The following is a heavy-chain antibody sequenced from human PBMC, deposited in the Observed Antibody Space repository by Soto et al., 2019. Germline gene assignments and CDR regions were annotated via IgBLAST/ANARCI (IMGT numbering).Heavy chain of an antibody. CDR2: IYYSGGT. CDR1: GGSISSSSYY. J-gene: IGHJ4*02. CDR3: ASSYGDYVSY. V-gene: IGHV4-39*01. Sequence: QLQLQESGPGLVKPSETLSLTCTVSGGSISSSSYYWGWIRQPSGKGLEWIGSIYYSGGTYSNPSLKSRLTISVDTSKNQFSLMLSSVTAADTAVYYCASSYGDYVSYWGQGTLVTVSS. D-gene: IGHD4-17*01.